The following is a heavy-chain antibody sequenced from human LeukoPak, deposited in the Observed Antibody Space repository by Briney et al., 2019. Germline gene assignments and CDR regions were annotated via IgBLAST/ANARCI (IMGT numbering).Heavy chain of an antibody. D-gene: IGHD2-8*02. CDR3: GRTKRERPGTGDP. V-gene: IGHV1-18*01. Sequence: ASVKVSCKASGYTFTTYGVIWVRQAPGQGLEWVGWISPYNGNTNYAQKLQGRVTMTTDTSTSTAFMELRSLGSEDTAVYYCGRTKRERPGTGDPWGQGTLVTVSS. J-gene: IGHJ5*02. CDR2: ISPYNGNT. CDR1: GYTFTTYG.